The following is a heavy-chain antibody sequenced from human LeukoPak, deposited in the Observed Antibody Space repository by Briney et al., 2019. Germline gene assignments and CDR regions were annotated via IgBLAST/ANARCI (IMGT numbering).Heavy chain of an antibody. CDR3: ASWLGVAGRHNDAFDI. Sequence: PGGSLRLSCAASGFTFSDYYMSWIRQAPGRGLEWVSYISISVSSVSYADSVKGRFTISRDNAKNSLYLQMNSLRAEDTAVYYCASWLGVAGRHNDAFDIWGQGTMVTVSS. V-gene: IGHV3-11*04. J-gene: IGHJ3*02. CDR2: ISISVSSV. CDR1: GFTFSDYY. D-gene: IGHD6-19*01.